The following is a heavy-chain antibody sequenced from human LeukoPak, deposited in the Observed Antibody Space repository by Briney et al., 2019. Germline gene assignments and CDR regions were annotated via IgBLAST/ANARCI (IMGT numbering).Heavy chain of an antibody. V-gene: IGHV4-31*03. Sequence: SQTLPLTCTVSGGSIRSGGYYWSWIRHHPGKGLEWIGYIYYSGSTYYNPSLKSRVTISVDTSKNQYSLKQSSVTDADAAVYYCARDNYGCNLDYWGQGTLVTVSS. J-gene: IGHJ4*02. CDR2: IYYSGST. CDR3: ARDNYGCNLDY. CDR1: GGSIRSGGYY. D-gene: IGHD4-23*01.